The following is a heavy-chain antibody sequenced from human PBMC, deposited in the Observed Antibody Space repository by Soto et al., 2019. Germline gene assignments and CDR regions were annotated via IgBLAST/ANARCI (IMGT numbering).Heavy chain of an antibody. CDR3: AKTGGYGPDY. Sequence: LRLSCAASGFTFDDYAMHWVRQAPGKGLEWVSGISWNSGSIGYADSVKGRFTISRDNAKNSLYLQMNSLRAEDTALYYCAKTGGYGPDYWGQGTLVTVSS. CDR1: GFTFDDYA. J-gene: IGHJ4*02. V-gene: IGHV3-9*01. D-gene: IGHD3-22*01. CDR2: ISWNSGSI.